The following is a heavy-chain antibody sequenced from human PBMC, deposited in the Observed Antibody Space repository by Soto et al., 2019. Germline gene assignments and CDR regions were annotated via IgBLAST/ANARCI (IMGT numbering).Heavy chain of an antibody. J-gene: IGHJ4*02. V-gene: IGHV3-7*01. CDR2: IKQDGSEK. CDR3: ARVSYYYDSSGYFENPYFDY. D-gene: IGHD3-22*01. Sequence: PGGSLRLSCAASGFTFSSYWMSWVRQAPGKGLEWVANIKQDGSEKYYVDSVKGRFTISRDNAKNSLYLQMNSLRAEDTAVYYCARVSYYYDSSGYFENPYFDYWGQGTLVTVPQ. CDR1: GFTFSSYW.